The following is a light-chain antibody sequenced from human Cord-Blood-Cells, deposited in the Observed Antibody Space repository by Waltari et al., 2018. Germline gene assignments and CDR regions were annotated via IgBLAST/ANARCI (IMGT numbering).Light chain of an antibody. Sequence: DIQMTQSPSSLSASVGDRVTITCLASQSIRSYLNWYQQKPGKAPKLLIYAASSLQSGVPSRFSGSGSGTDFTLTISSLQPEDFATYYCQQSYSTHYTFGQGTKLEIK. CDR1: QSIRSY. CDR3: QQSYSTHYT. V-gene: IGKV1-39*01. CDR2: AAS. J-gene: IGKJ2*01.